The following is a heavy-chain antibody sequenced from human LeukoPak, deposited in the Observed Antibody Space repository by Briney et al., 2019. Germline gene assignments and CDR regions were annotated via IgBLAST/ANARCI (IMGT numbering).Heavy chain of an antibody. D-gene: IGHD3-22*01. V-gene: IGHV3-23*01. J-gene: IGHJ4*02. Sequence: GGSLTLSCSASGFNFSSYAMSWVRPAQGKGLVGGSALSGRGGSTYYTYSVKGRFPISRDNSKNTLYLQMNSLRAEDTAVYSCAKGRPLSTMIVVVNIFDYWGQGTLVTVSS. CDR3: AKGRPLSTMIVVVNIFDY. CDR2: LSGRGGST. CDR1: GFNFSSYA.